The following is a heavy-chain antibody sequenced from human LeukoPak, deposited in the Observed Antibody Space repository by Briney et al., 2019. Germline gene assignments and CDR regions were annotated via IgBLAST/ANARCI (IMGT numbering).Heavy chain of an antibody. CDR2: ISSSSSHI. Sequence: GQSMRLSCAPSGLTLSSYTTNWVRQPPGKGLEWVSSISSSSSHIYYADSVKGRFTISRDNAKNSLYLQMNSLRAEDTAVYYCARVVPGTGFFYWGQGTLVTVSS. CDR1: GLTLSSYT. J-gene: IGHJ4*02. D-gene: IGHD2-8*02. V-gene: IGHV3-21*01. CDR3: ARVVPGTGFFY.